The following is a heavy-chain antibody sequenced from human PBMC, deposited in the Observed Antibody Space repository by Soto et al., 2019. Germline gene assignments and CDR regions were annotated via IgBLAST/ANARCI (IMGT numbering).Heavy chain of an antibody. CDR2: ISGNDGST. CDR1: GFTFSNYI. CDR3: ARQSGQWLPYFDY. V-gene: IGHV3-23*01. J-gene: IGHJ4*02. D-gene: IGHD6-19*01. Sequence: VGSLRLSCVTSGFTFSNYIVSWVRQAPGQGLEWVSSISGNDGSTWYADSVKGRFTISRGSSQNSLFLQVNSLRAEDTAVYYCARQSGQWLPYFDYRGPGTLVTVS.